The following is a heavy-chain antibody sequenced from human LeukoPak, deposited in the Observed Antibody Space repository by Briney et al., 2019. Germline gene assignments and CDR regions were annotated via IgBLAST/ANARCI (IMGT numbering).Heavy chain of an antibody. CDR2: ISANSGNT. J-gene: IGHJ4*02. Sequence: ASVKVCCKPSGYSFTGNGISWVRQAPGQGLEWMAWISANSGNTNYAQNFQDRVTLTTDTSTSTAYMELRSLRSDDTAVYYCARDVNYAFDYWGQGTLVTVSS. D-gene: IGHD3-16*01. CDR1: GYSFTGNG. CDR3: ARDVNYAFDY. V-gene: IGHV1-18*01.